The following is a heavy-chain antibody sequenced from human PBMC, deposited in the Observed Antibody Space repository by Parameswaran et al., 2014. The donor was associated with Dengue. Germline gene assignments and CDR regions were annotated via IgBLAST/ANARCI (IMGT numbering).Heavy chain of an antibody. CDR3: ARCLAYDFWSGYPTYGHGMDV. D-gene: IGHD3-3*01. CDR2: IYPGDSDT. J-gene: IGHJ6*02. Sequence: VRQAPGKGLEWMGIIYPGDSDTRYSPSFQGQVTISADKSISTAYLQWSSLKASDTAMYYCARCLAYDFWSGYPTYGHGMDVWGQGTTVTVSS. V-gene: IGHV5-51*01.